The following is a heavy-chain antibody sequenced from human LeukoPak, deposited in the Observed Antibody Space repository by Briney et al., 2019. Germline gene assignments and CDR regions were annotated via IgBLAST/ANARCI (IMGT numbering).Heavy chain of an antibody. Sequence: TGGSLRLSCGASGFTLSNHWMTWVRQAPGKGLEWVAQIKPDGTERYYVDSLEGRFTISRDNAKNSLFLQMNSLRAEDTAVYYCARSYVKTFDYWGQGTLVTVSS. V-gene: IGHV3-7*01. J-gene: IGHJ4*02. CDR2: IKPDGTER. D-gene: IGHD3-10*02. CDR3: ARSYVKTFDY. CDR1: GFTLSNHW.